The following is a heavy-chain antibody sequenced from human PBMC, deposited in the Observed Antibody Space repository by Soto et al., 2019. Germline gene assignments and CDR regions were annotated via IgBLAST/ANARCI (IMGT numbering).Heavy chain of an antibody. CDR1: GGSIRSGSHY. CDR3: AREGGDGIDY. J-gene: IGHJ4*02. V-gene: IGHV4-31*03. D-gene: IGHD3-16*01. Sequence: SETLSLTCTVSGGSIRSGSHYRSWIRQHPGKGLEWIGYIYYSGSTYYNPSLKCRITISISTSKNQFSLKLTSVTAADTAVYYCAREGGDGIDYWGQGTLVTVSS. CDR2: IYYSGST.